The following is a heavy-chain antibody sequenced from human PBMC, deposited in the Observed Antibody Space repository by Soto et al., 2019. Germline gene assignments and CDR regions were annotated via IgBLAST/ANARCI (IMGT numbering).Heavy chain of an antibody. D-gene: IGHD1-26*01. CDR1: GFTFSSYA. V-gene: IGHV3-30-3*01. CDR2: ISYDGSNK. Sequence: PGGSLRLSCAASGFTFSSYAMHWVRQAPGKGLGWVAVISYDGSNKYYADSVKGRFTISRGNSKNTLYLQMNSLRAEDTAVYYCARDGLSGSYHLDYWGQGTLVTAPQ. J-gene: IGHJ4*02. CDR3: ARDGLSGSYHLDY.